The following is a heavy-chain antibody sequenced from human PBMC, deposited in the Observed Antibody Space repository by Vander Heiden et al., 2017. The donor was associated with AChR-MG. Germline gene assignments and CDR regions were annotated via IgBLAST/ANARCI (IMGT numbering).Heavy chain of an antibody. CDR3: ARGDASIAARPSDY. D-gene: IGHD6-6*01. CDR2: IWYDGSNK. Sequence: QVQLVESGGGVVQPGRSLRLSCAASGFTLSSYGMHWVRQAPGKGLEWVAVIWYDGSNKYYADSVKGRFTISRDNSKNTLYLQMNSLRAEDTAVYYCARGDASIAARPSDYWGQGTLVTVSS. V-gene: IGHV3-33*01. J-gene: IGHJ4*02. CDR1: GFTLSSYG.